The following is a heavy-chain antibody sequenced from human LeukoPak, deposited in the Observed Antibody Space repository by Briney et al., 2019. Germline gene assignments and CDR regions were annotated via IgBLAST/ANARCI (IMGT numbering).Heavy chain of an antibody. CDR1: GGSNNSYY. V-gene: IGHV4-4*09. Sequence: SETLSLTCTVSGGSNNSYYWSWIRQPPGKGLEWIGYTHPSGNTNCSPSLKSRVTISIDMSRNQFSLKLSSVTAADTAVYYCARKAPKKGWFDPWGQGTLVTVSS. J-gene: IGHJ5*02. CDR3: ARKAPKKGWFDP. CDR2: THPSGNT.